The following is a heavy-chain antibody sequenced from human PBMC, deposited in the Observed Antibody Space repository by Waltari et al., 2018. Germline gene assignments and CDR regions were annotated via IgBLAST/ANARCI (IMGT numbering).Heavy chain of an antibody. D-gene: IGHD3-10*01. V-gene: IGHV1-69-2*01. J-gene: IGHJ3*01. CDR2: VDPEEGET. CDR1: GYRFTDHE. Sequence: EVQLLQSGTELKKPGSPVKISCQVSGYRFTDHEIHRVQKAPGQGPQWMGLVDPEEGETIYAERFQGRVTITADTSTETAFMELSSLTSDDTAVYYCVTALGDRSSASRPFDVWGLGTLITVSS. CDR3: VTALGDRSSASRPFDV.